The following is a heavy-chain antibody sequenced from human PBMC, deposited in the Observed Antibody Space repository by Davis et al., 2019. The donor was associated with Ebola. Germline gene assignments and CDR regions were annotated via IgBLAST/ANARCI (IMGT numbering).Heavy chain of an antibody. Sequence: GESLKISCAASGFTFSNYAMSWVRQAPGKGLEWVSALSNSGGATYYAGSAKGRFTISRDNSKNTLFLQMNSLRAEDTAVYYCARETSMVVDWGQGTLVTVSS. CDR1: GFTFSNYA. CDR2: LSNSGGAT. V-gene: IGHV3-23*01. D-gene: IGHD5-18*01. CDR3: ARETSMVVD. J-gene: IGHJ4*02.